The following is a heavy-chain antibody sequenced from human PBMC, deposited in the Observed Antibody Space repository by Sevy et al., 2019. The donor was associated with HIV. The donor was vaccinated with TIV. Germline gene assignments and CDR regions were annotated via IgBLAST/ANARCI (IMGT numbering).Heavy chain of an antibody. CDR1: GFTFSSYG. Sequence: GGSLRLSCAASGFTFSSYGMHWVRQAPGKGLEWVAVIWYDGSNKYYADSVKGRFTISRDNSKNTLYLQMNSLRAEDMAVYYCARDSLATVVTPADYWGQGTLVTVSS. CDR2: IWYDGSNK. V-gene: IGHV3-33*01. D-gene: IGHD4-17*01. CDR3: ARDSLATVVTPADY. J-gene: IGHJ4*02.